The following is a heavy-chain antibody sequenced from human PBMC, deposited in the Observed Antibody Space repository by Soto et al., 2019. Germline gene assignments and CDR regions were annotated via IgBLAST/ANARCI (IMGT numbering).Heavy chain of an antibody. J-gene: IGHJ3*02. CDR2: IYYSGST. D-gene: IGHD3-3*01. V-gene: IGHV4-39*01. Sequence: SETLSLTCTVSGGSISSSSYYWGWIRQPPGKGLEWIGSIYYSGSTYYNPSLKSRVTISVDTSKNQFSLKLSSVAAADTAVYYCARGYDSHSAFDIWGQGTMVTVSS. CDR3: ARGYDSHSAFDI. CDR1: GGSISSSSYY.